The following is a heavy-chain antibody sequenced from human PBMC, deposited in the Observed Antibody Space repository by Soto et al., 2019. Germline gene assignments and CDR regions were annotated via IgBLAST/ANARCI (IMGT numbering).Heavy chain of an antibody. Sequence: GGSLRLSCTASGFTFGDYAMSWFRQAPGKGLEWVGFIRSKAYGGTTEYAASVKGRFTISRDDSKSIAYLQMNSLKTEDTAVYYCTRGENSCSSTSCYAEGYYYYYMDVWGKGTTVTVSS. CDR2: IRSKAYGGTT. CDR3: TRGENSCSSTSCYAEGYYYYYMDV. CDR1: GFTFGDYA. D-gene: IGHD2-2*01. V-gene: IGHV3-49*03. J-gene: IGHJ6*03.